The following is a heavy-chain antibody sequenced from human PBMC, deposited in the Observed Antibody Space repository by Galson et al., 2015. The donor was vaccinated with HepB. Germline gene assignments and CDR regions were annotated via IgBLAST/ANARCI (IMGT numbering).Heavy chain of an antibody. Sequence: SLRPACAASGFTFGSYARSGVGQAPRAGLDGVSTIIGRGDNLSYAASLMGRIPISRDTSKNTQYPQLNRLRAEDTAVYYCAKNGGFCFDALCYRVDVWGQGTTVSVS. CDR3: AKNGGFCFDALCYRVDV. D-gene: IGHD3-16*01. J-gene: IGHJ6*02. CDR1: GFTFGSYA. V-gene: IGHV3-23*01. CDR2: IIGRGDNL.